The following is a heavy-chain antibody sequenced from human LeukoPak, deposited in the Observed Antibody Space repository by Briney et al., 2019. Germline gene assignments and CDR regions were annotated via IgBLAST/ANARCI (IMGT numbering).Heavy chain of an antibody. J-gene: IGHJ4*02. V-gene: IGHV4-34*01. Sequence: SETLSLTCAVYGGSFSGYYWSWIRQPPGKGLEWIGEINHSGSTNYNPSLKSRVTISVDTSKNQFSLKLSSVTAADTAVYYCARDYDFWSGYNTFDYWGQGTLVSVSS. CDR2: INHSGST. CDR3: ARDYDFWSGYNTFDY. CDR1: GGSFSGYY. D-gene: IGHD3-3*01.